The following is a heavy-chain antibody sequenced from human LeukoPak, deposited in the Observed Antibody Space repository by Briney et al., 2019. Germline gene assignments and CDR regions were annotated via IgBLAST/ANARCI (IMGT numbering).Heavy chain of an antibody. CDR2: ISYDGSNK. V-gene: IGHV3-30*18. J-gene: IGHJ4*02. CDR1: GFTFSSYG. Sequence: GGSLRLSCAASGFTFSSYGMHWVRQAPGKGLEWVAVISYDGSNKYYADSMKGRFTISRDNSKNTLYLQMNSLRAEDTAVYYCAKDPLDYWGQGTLVTVSS. CDR3: AKDPLDY.